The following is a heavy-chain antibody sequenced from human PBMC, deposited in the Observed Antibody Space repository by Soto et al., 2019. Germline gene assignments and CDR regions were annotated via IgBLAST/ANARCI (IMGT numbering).Heavy chain of an antibody. CDR3: ARDARYADNALDI. V-gene: IGHV3-30*12. J-gene: IGHJ3*02. CDR1: GFTFSAYG. Sequence: PGGSLRLSCAASGFTFSAYGMHWVRQASGKGLEWVAVIVHDGYPQFYAESMKGRFTISRDNSKNTLYLHMNSLRADDTAFYYCARDARYADNALDIWGRGTLVTVSS. CDR2: IVHDGYPQ. D-gene: IGHD3-16*01.